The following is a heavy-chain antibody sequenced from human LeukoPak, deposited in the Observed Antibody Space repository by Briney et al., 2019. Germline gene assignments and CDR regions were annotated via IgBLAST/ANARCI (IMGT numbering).Heavy chain of an antibody. CDR2: IYYSGST. V-gene: IGHV4-39*01. Sequence: LETLSLTCTVSGGSISSSSYYWGWIRQPPWKGLEWIGSIYYSGSTYYNPSLKSRVTISVDTSKNQFSLKLSSVTAADTAVYYCARVSSGWQGRQNWFDPWGQGTLVTVSS. CDR3: ARVSSGWQGRQNWFDP. J-gene: IGHJ5*02. D-gene: IGHD6-19*01. CDR1: GGSISSSSYY.